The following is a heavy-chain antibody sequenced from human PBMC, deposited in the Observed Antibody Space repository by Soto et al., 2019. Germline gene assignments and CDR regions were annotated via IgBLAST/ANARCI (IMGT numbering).Heavy chain of an antibody. Sequence: PSETLSLTCTVSGGSVSSGSYYWSWIRQPPGKGLEWIGYIYYSGSTNYNPSLKSRVTISVDTSKNQFSLKLSSVTAVDTAVYYCVRDRTTVVTDSWGQGTMVTVSS. CDR3: VRDRTTVVTDS. CDR1: GGSVSSGSYY. J-gene: IGHJ5*01. CDR2: IYYSGST. D-gene: IGHD4-17*01. V-gene: IGHV4-61*01.